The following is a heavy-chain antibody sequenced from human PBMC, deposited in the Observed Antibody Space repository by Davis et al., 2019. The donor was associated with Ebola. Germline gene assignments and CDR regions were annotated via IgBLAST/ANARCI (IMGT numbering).Heavy chain of an antibody. D-gene: IGHD3-3*01. V-gene: IGHV1-18*01. CDR2: ISAYNGNT. CDR1: GYTFTSYG. CDR3: ARPNYYDFWSGYYSGGYYYYGMDV. Sequence: ASVKVSCKASGYTFTSYGISWVRQAPGQGLEWMGWISAYNGNTNYAQKLQGRVTMTTDTSTSTAYMELRSLRSDDTAVYYCARPNYYDFWSGYYSGGYYYYGMDVWGQGTTVTVSS. J-gene: IGHJ6*02.